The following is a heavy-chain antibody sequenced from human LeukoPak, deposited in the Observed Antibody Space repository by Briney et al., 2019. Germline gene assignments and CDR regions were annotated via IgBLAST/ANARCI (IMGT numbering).Heavy chain of an antibody. Sequence: PGGSLRLSCAASGFTFSSYSMNWVRQAPGKGLEWVSSISSSSSYIYYADSVKGRFTISRDNAKNSLYLQMNSLRAEDTAVYYCARDRTDYCSSTSCFLHDYWGQGTLVTVSS. D-gene: IGHD2-2*01. J-gene: IGHJ4*02. CDR3: ARDRTDYCSSTSCFLHDY. CDR2: ISSSSSYI. CDR1: GFTFSSYS. V-gene: IGHV3-21*01.